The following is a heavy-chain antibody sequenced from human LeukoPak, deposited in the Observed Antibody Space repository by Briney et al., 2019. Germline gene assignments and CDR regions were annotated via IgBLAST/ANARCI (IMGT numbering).Heavy chain of an antibody. Sequence: SETLSLTCTVSGGSISSYYWSWIRQPPGKGLEWIGYIYYSGSTNYNPSLKSRVTISVDTSKNQFSLRLSSVTAADTAVYYCARAGIAAAGDAFDIWGQGTMVTVSS. V-gene: IGHV4-59*01. J-gene: IGHJ3*02. CDR3: ARAGIAAAGDAFDI. CDR1: GGSISSYY. D-gene: IGHD6-13*01. CDR2: IYYSGST.